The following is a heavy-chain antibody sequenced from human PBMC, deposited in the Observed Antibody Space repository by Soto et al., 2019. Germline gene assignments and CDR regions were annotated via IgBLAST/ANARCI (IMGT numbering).Heavy chain of an antibody. CDR2: ISYDGSNK. V-gene: IGHV3-30*03. D-gene: IGHD3-3*01. Sequence: QVQLVESGGGVVQPGRSLRLSCAASGFTFSSYGMHWVRQAPGKGLEWVAVISYDGSNKYYADSVKGRFTISRDNSKNTLYLQMNSLRAEDKAVYYCAIPLYYDFWSGYLSGMDVWGQGTTVTVSS. CDR1: GFTFSSYG. J-gene: IGHJ6*02. CDR3: AIPLYYDFWSGYLSGMDV.